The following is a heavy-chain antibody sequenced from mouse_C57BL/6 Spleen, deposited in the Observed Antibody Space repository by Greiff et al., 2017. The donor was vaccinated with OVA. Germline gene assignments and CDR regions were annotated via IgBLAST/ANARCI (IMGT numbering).Heavy chain of an antibody. J-gene: IGHJ2*01. Sequence: EVQLQQSGPELVKPGASVKISCKASGYSFTGYYMNWVKQSPEKSLEWIGEINPSTGGTTYNKKFKTKATLTVDKSSSTAYMQLKSLTSEDSAVYYCARNVYYFDDWGKGTTLTVSS. CDR3: ARNVYYFDD. CDR1: GYSFTGYY. CDR2: INPSTGGT. V-gene: IGHV1-42*01.